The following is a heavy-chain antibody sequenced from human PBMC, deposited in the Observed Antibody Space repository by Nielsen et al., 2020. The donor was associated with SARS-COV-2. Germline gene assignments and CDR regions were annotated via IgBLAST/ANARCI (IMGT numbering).Heavy chain of an antibody. Sequence: GESLKISCAASGFTFSSYGMHWVRQAPGKGLEWVAVISYDGSNKYYADSVKGRFTISRDNSKNTLYLQMNSLRAEDTAVYYCARALPYDAFDIWGQGTMVTVSS. CDR2: ISYDGSNK. V-gene: IGHV3-30*03. CDR3: ARALPYDAFDI. J-gene: IGHJ3*02. CDR1: GFTFSSYG. D-gene: IGHD3-10*01.